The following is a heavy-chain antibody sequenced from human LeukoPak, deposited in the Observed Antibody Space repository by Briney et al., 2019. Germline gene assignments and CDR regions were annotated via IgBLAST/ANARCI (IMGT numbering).Heavy chain of an antibody. Sequence: GGSLRLSCAASGFTFSSYAMSWVRQAPGKGLEWDSAISGSGGSTYYADSVKGRFTISRDTSKNTLYLQMNSLRAEDTAVYYCAKDLAERILLWFGELLYQGFDYWGQGTLVTVSS. CDR3: AKDLAERILLWFGELLYQGFDY. V-gene: IGHV3-23*01. D-gene: IGHD3-10*01. CDR1: GFTFSSYA. CDR2: ISGSGGST. J-gene: IGHJ4*02.